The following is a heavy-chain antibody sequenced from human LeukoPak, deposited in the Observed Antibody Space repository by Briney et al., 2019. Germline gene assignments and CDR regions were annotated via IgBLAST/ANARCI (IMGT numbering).Heavy chain of an antibody. J-gene: IGHJ6*03. CDR3: ARDIPYDFWSGSRAHYYYYDMDV. D-gene: IGHD3-3*01. CDR1: GGSISSRSYY. V-gene: IGHV4-39*07. CDR2: IYYSGCT. Sequence: SETLSLTCTVSGGSISSRSYYWGWIRQPPGKGLEWIGSIYYSGCTYYNPSLQSRVTISVDKSKNQSSLQLSSVTAADTAVYYCARDIPYDFWSGSRAHYYYYDMDVWGKGTTVTVSS.